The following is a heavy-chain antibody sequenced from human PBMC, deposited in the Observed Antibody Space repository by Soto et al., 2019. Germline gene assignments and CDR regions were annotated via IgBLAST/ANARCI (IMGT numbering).Heavy chain of an antibody. CDR2: INPSGGST. CDR3: ARRDEWLTGSYYYYGMDV. V-gene: IGHV1-46*01. J-gene: IGHJ6*02. D-gene: IGHD6-19*01. Sequence: ASVKVSCKASGYTFTSYYMHWVRQAPGQGLEWMGIINPSGGSTRYAQKFQGRVTMTRDKSTSTVYMELSSLRSEDTAVYYCARRDEWLTGSYYYYGMDVWGQGTTVTVSS. CDR1: GYTFTSYY.